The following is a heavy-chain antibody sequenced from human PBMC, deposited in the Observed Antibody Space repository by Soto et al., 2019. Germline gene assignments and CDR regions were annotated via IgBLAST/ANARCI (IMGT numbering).Heavy chain of an antibody. CDR3: ARSLTTLTTLLDY. V-gene: IGHV1-2*02. J-gene: IGHJ4*02. D-gene: IGHD4-17*01. Sequence: ASVKVSCKASGYTLTDNYMHWVREAPGQGLEWMGWINPNGGTNCAQKFQGRVTMTRDTSISTAYMELSRLRSDDTAVYYCARSLTTLTTLLDYWGQGTLVTVS. CDR2: INPNGGT. CDR1: GYTLTDNY.